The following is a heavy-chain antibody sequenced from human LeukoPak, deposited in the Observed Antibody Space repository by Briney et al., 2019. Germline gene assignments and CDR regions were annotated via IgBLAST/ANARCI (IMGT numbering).Heavy chain of an antibody. V-gene: IGHV5-51*01. J-gene: IGHJ3*02. Sequence: GESLKISCKGSGYRFTNYWIGWVRQMPGKGLEWMGIIYPGASDTRYSPSFQGQVTISADKSISTAYLQWSSLKASDTAMYYCARGDSDYYDSSGYYDDAFDIWGQGTMVTVSS. CDR1: GYRFTNYW. CDR2: IYPGASDT. D-gene: IGHD3-22*01. CDR3: ARGDSDYYDSSGYYDDAFDI.